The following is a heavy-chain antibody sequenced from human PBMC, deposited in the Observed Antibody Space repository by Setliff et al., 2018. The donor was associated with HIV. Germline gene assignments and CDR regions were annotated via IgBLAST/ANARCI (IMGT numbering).Heavy chain of an antibody. CDR1: GFSLSTSGMR. J-gene: IGHJ4*02. Sequence: PTLVNPTQTLTLTCTFSGFSLSTSGMRVSWIRQPPGKALEWLARIDWDDDKFYSTSLKTRLTISKDTSKNQVVLTMTNMDPVDTATYYCARYGYGFDYWGQGTLVTVSS. CDR3: ARYGYGFDY. V-gene: IGHV2-70*04. D-gene: IGHD5-18*01. CDR2: IDWDDDK.